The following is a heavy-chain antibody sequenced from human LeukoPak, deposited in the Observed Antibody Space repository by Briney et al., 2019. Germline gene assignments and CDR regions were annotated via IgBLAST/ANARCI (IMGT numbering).Heavy chain of an antibody. CDR1: GFTFSSYA. CDR2: ISGSGGNT. V-gene: IGHV3-23*01. CDR3: AKGRDFLDY. J-gene: IGHJ4*02. D-gene: IGHD2/OR15-2a*01. Sequence: TGGSLRLSCAASGFTFSSYAMTWVRQAPGKGLEWVSVISGSGGNTYHADSVKGRFTISRDNSKNTLSLQMNSLRVEGTAVYYCAKGRDFLDYWGQGTLVTVSS.